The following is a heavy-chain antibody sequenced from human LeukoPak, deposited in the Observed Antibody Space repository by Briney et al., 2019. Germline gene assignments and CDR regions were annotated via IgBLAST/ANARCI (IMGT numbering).Heavy chain of an antibody. CDR3: ARAGGVDTAMDANFDF. CDR1: GGSISSYY. V-gene: IGHV4-59*01. CDR2: IYYNGGT. Sequence: SETLSLTCTVSGGSISSYYWSWIRQPPGKGLEWIGYIYYNGGTNYNPSLRSRVTISVDTSKNHFSLRLSSVTAADTAMYYCARAGGVDTAMDANFDFWGQGTLVTVSS. J-gene: IGHJ4*02. D-gene: IGHD5-18*01.